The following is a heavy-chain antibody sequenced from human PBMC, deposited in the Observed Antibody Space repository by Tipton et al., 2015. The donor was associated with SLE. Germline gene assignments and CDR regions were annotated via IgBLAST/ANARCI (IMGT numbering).Heavy chain of an antibody. CDR2: ISGSSASK. D-gene: IGHD4-23*01. J-gene: IGHJ1*01. CDR3: ARAVLRWPFGYLQH. V-gene: IGHV3-23*01. CDR1: GFTFSNFA. Sequence: SLRLSCAASGFTFSNFAMSWVRQVPGKGLEWVSSISGSSASKYYADSVKGRFTISRDNLKSTLYLEMNSLRAEDTAVYYCARAVLRWPFGYLQHWGQGTLVSVSS.